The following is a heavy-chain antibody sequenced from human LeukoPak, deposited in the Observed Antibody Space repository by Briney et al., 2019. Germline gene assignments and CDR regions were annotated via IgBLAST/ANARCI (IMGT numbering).Heavy chain of an antibody. J-gene: IGHJ4*02. D-gene: IGHD2-2*01. CDR2: ISTTSNYI. V-gene: IGHV3-21*06. CDR1: GFTFSGYN. CDR3: ARAGVCTTTSCDGGIDY. Sequence: PGGSLRLSCAASGFTFSGYNMKWVRQAPGKGLEWVSFISTTSNYIYYADSVKGRFTISRDNAKNSLYLQMNSLRGEDAALYYCARAGVCTTTSCDGGIDYWGQGTLVTVSS.